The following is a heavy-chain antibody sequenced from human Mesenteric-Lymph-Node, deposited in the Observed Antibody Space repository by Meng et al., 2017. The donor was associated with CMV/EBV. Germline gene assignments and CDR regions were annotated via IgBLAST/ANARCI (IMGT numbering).Heavy chain of an antibody. D-gene: IGHD3-22*01. CDR1: GFTFSSYS. CDR3: ASLSRDYYDRDSFDI. Sequence: GESLKISCAASGFTFSSYSMNWVRQAPGKGLEWVSSISSSSSYIYYADSVKGRFTISRDNAKNSLYLQMNSLRAEDTAVYYCASLSRDYYDRDSFDIWGQGTQVTVSS. J-gene: IGHJ3*02. CDR2: ISSSSSYI. V-gene: IGHV3-21*01.